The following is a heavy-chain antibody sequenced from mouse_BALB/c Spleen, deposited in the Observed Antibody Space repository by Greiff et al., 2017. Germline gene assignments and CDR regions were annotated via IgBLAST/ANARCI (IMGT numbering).Heavy chain of an antibody. CDR1: GFNIKDTY. CDR3: ARVTTATAWFAY. Sequence: EVNLVESGAELVKPGASVKLSCTASGFNIKDTYMHWVKQRPEQGLEWIGRIDPANGNTKYDPKFQGKATITADTSSNTAYLQLSSLTSEDTAVYYCARVTTATAWFAYWGQGTLVTVSA. D-gene: IGHD1-2*01. CDR2: IDPANGNT. J-gene: IGHJ3*01. V-gene: IGHV14-3*02.